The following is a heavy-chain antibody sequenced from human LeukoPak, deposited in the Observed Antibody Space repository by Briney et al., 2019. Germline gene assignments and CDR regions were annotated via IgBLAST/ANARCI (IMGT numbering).Heavy chain of an antibody. J-gene: IGHJ6*03. Sequence: KLQGRVTMTTDTSTSTAYMDLRSLRSDDTAVYYCARASPARYYYMDVWGKGTTVTVSS. V-gene: IGHV1-18*01. CDR3: ARASPARYYYMDV.